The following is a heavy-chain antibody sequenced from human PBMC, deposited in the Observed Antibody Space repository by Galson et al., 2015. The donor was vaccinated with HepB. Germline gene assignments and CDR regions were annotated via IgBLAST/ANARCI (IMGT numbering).Heavy chain of an antibody. D-gene: IGHD3-10*01. V-gene: IGHV3-23*01. J-gene: IGHJ4*02. Sequence: SLRLSCAASGFTFSSYAMSWVRQAPGKGLEWVSAISGSGGSTYYADSVKGRFTISRDNSKNTLYLQMNSLRAEDTAVYYCAKAGLYYYGSGSLSFDYWGQGTLVTVSS. CDR2: ISGSGGST. CDR3: AKAGLYYYGSGSLSFDY. CDR1: GFTFSSYA.